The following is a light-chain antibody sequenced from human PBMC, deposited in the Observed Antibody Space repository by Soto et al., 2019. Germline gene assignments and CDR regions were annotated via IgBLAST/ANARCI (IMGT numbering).Light chain of an antibody. CDR2: GAS. V-gene: IGKV3-15*01. CDR3: QQYGSSLIT. CDR1: QSVSSN. Sequence: EIVMTQSPATLSVSPGERATLSCMASQSVSSNLAWYQQKPGQAPRLLIYGASTRATGISARFSGSGSGTEFTLTISSLQSEDFAVYYCQQYGSSLITFGQGTRLEIK. J-gene: IGKJ5*01.